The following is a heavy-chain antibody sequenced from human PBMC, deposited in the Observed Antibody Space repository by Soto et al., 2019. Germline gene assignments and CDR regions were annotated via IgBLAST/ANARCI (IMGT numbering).Heavy chain of an antibody. D-gene: IGHD2-15*01. CDR3: AKGYCSGGSCYGFDY. Sequence: SETLSLTCAVYGGSFSGYYWTWIRQPPGTGLEWIGEINHSGSTNYNPSLKSRVTISVDTSKNQFSLKLSSVTAADTAVYYCAKGYCSGGSCYGFDYWGQGTLVTVSS. V-gene: IGHV4-34*01. CDR2: INHSGST. CDR1: GGSFSGYY. J-gene: IGHJ4*02.